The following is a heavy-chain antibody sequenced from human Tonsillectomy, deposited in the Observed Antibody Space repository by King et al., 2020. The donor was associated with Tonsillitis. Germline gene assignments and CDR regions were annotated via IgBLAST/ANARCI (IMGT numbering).Heavy chain of an antibody. V-gene: IGHV3-23*04. D-gene: IGHD4-17*01. CDR2: ISDSGGST. CDR1: GFTFSSYA. Sequence: VQLVESGGGLVQPGGSLRLSCAASGFTFSSYAMNWVRQAPGKGLEWVSAISDSGGSTYYEDSVKGRFTISRDNSKNTVYLQMKSLRAEDTAVYYCAKPSRITVTKWFIGYWGQGTLVTVSS. CDR3: AKPSRITVTKWFIGY. J-gene: IGHJ4*02.